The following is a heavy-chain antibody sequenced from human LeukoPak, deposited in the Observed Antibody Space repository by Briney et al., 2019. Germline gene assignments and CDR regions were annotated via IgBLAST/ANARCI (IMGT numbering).Heavy chain of an antibody. J-gene: IGHJ3*01. D-gene: IGHD1-26*01. CDR3: ARTIGSKNAFDL. CDR1: RFTFSSYW. CDR2: IDTDGSTT. V-gene: IGHV3-74*01. Sequence: GGSLRLSCAASRFTFSSYWMHWVRQAPGKGLVWVSRIDTDGSTTTYADPVRGRFTISRDNAKNTLYLQMNSLRAEDTAVYYCARTIGSKNAFDLWGQGTMVTVSS.